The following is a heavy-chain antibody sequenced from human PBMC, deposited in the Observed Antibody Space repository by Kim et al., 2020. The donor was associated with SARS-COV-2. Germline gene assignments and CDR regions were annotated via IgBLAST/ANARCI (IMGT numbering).Heavy chain of an antibody. Sequence: SETLSLTCTVSGGSVSSGSYYWSWIRQPPGKGLEWIGYIYYSGSTNYNPSLKSRVTISVDTSKNQFSLKLSSVTAADTAVYYCARRAKALGGDDYWGQGTLVTVSS. CDR2: IYYSGST. CDR1: GGSVSSGSYY. J-gene: IGHJ4*02. CDR3: ARRAKALGGDDY. V-gene: IGHV4-61*01. D-gene: IGHD3-10*01.